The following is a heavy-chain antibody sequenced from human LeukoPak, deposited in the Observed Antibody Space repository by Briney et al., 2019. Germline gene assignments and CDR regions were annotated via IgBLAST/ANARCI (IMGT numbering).Heavy chain of an antibody. CDR2: ISGNGDRT. V-gene: IGHV3-64*01. CDR1: GFTFSTYA. J-gene: IGHJ4*02. Sequence: GGSLRLSCACSGFTFSTYAMHWVRQAPGKGLQYVSAISGNGDRTWYANSVNGRFTISRDNARNSLYLQMNNLRAEDTAVYYCAKVAYNDFWSGNPGSFASWGQGPLV. CDR3: AKVAYNDFWSGNPGSFAS. D-gene: IGHD3-3*01.